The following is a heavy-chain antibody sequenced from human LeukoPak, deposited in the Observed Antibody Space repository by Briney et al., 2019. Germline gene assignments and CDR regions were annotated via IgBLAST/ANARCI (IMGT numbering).Heavy chain of an antibody. CDR1: GFTFRTYA. J-gene: IGHJ3*01. CDR2: ICGSGGST. V-gene: IGHV3-23*01. CDR3: ARDGGYCSSINCYLGV. Sequence: GGSLRLSCAASGFTFRTYAMRWVRQAPGKGLEWVSAICGSGGSTYYADSVKGRFTISRDNAKNSLYLQMYSLRAEDTAVYYCARDGGYCSSINCYLGVWGQGTMVTVSS. D-gene: IGHD2-2*01.